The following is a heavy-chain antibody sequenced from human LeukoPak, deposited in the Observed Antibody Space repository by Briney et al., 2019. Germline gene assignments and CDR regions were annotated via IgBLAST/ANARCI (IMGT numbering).Heavy chain of an antibody. CDR1: GYTFTGYY. V-gene: IGHV1-2*02. CDR2: INPNSGGT. J-gene: IGHJ6*03. D-gene: IGHD1-7*01. Sequence: ASVKVSCXASGYTFTGYYMHWVRQAPGQGLEWMGWINPNSGGTNYAQKFRGRVTMTRDTSISTAYMELSRLGSDDTAVYYCARTTNWNYRYYYYYMDVWGKGTTVTVSS. CDR3: ARTTNWNYRYYYYYMDV.